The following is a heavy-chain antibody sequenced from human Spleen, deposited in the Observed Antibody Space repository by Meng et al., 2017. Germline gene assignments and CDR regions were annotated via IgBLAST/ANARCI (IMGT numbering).Heavy chain of an antibody. CDR1: GGSFSGYY. J-gene: IGHJ4*02. CDR2: VYFNGIT. V-gene: IGHV4-34*11. CDR3: ARDKSVNDFGYFDY. Sequence: QVPLPQWGAGLLKPSETLSLTCAAYGGSFSGYYWSWIRQPPGKGLEWVAYVYFNGITKYNPSLETRLTTSIDTSRNQFSLTMTSVTAADTAVYYCARDKSVNDFGYFDYWGQGSLVTVSS. D-gene: IGHD1-1*01.